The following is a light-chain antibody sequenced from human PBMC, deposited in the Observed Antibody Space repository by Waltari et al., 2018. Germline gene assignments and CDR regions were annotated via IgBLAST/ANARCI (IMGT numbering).Light chain of an antibody. CDR3: YSTDFSGHDRV. V-gene: IGLV3-10*01. CDR1: ALSKKY. CDR2: EDI. J-gene: IGLJ3*02. Sequence: SYELTQPPSVSVSPGQTARITYSGDALSKKYAYWYQQKSGQAPVLVIYEDIKRPTGIPERFSGSSSGTTATLTISGAHVDDEADYYCYSTDFSGHDRVFGGGTKLTIL.